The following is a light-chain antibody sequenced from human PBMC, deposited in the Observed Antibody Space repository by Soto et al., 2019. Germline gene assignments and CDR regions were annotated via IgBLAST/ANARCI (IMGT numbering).Light chain of an antibody. V-gene: IGKV1-12*01. CDR2: GAS. Sequence: DIQMTQSPSSVSASVRDRVTITCRASQDISSWLAWYQQTPGNAPKLLIYGASSFQTGVPSRFSGSGSGTDFTLTISSLQPEDFATYYCQQANSFPLTFGGGTRVEIK. CDR1: QDISSW. CDR3: QQANSFPLT. J-gene: IGKJ4*01.